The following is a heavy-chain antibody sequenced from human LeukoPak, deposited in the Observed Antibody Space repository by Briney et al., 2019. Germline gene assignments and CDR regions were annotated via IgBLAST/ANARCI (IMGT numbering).Heavy chain of an antibody. CDR1: GGSFSGYY. CDR3: ARDRVPREYYHRSLADAFDI. CDR2: INHSGST. Sequence: PSETLSLTCAVYGGSFSGYYWSWIRQPPGKGLEWIGEINHSGSTNYNPSLKSRVTISVHTSKDQFSLKLSSVTAADTAVYYCARDRVPREYYHRSLADAFDIWGQGTLVTVSS. V-gene: IGHV4-34*01. J-gene: IGHJ3*02. D-gene: IGHD2/OR15-2a*01.